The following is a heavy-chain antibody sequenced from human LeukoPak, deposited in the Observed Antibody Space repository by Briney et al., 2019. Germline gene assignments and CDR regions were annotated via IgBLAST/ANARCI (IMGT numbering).Heavy chain of an antibody. CDR2: INPSGGST. V-gene: IGHV1-46*01. J-gene: IGHJ4*02. CDR3: AGYGEYEGSGDY. Sequence: GASVKVSCKASGYTFTSYYMHWVRQAPGQGLEWMGVINPSGGSTSYAQKFQGRVSMTRDMSTSTVYMELSSLRSEDTAVYYCAGYGEYEGSGDYWGQGTLVTVSS. CDR1: GYTFTSYY. D-gene: IGHD4-17*01.